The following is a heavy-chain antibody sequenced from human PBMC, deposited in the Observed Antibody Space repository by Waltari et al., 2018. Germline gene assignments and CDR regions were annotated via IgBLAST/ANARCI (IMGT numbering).Heavy chain of an antibody. V-gene: IGHV4-34*13. CDR2: INHSGRT. Sequence: PPGKVVEWIGEINHSGRTNYNPALKSRVTISVDTSKNQFSLKLSSVTAADTAVYYCARGRLLWRRYYCAYWGQGTLVTVSS. D-gene: IGHD3-10*01. J-gene: IGHJ4*02. CDR3: ARGRLLWRRYYCAY.